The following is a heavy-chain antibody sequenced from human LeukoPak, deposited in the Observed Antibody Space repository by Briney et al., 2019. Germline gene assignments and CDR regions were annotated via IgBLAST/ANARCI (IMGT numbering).Heavy chain of an antibody. Sequence: GGSLRLSCIVSGFTLSSYEMTWFRQAPGKGLEWVSSIGYSGSDTHYADSVKGRFTISRDNAKNSLYLQMNSLRAEDTAVYYCARIDYYYAFDIWGQGTMVTVSS. CDR2: IGYSGSDT. V-gene: IGHV3-21*01. J-gene: IGHJ3*02. CDR1: GFTLSSYE. D-gene: IGHD3-10*01. CDR3: ARIDYYYAFDI.